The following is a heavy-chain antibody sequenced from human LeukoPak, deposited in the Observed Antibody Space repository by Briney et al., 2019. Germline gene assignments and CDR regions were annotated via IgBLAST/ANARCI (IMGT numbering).Heavy chain of an antibody. J-gene: IGHJ5*02. D-gene: IGHD6-13*01. V-gene: IGHV4-61*02. CDR3: AREAHSSSNNPPLTTNWFDP. CDR1: SGSISSGSYY. Sequence: PSQTLSLTCTVSSGSISSGSYYWSWIRQPAGKGLEWIGRIYTSGSTNYNPSLKSRVTISVDTSKNQFSLKLSSVTAADTAVYYCAREAHSSSNNPPLTTNWFDPWGQGTLVTVSS. CDR2: IYTSGST.